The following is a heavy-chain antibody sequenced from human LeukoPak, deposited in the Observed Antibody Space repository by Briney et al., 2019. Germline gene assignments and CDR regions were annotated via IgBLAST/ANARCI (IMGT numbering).Heavy chain of an antibody. CDR1: GGTFSSYY. CDR3: ARDEKDYGDYMRVPFDY. D-gene: IGHD4-17*01. V-gene: IGHV1-46*01. Sequence: GASVKVSCKASGGTFSSYYMHWVRQAPGQGLEWMGIISPSGGSTSYAQKFQGRVTMTRDMSTSTVYMELSSLRSEDTAVYYCARDEKDYGDYMRVPFDYWGQGTLVTVSS. CDR2: ISPSGGST. J-gene: IGHJ4*02.